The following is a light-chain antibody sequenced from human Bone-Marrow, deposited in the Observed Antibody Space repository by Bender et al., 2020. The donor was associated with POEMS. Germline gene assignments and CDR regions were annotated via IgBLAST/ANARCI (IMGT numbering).Light chain of an antibody. CDR1: NNDVGNYNL. Sequence: QSALTQPASVSGSPGQSITISCTGSNNDVGNYNLVSWYLQHPGIAPNLIIYAGTKRPSGVSTRFSGSKSGNTASLKISGLQAEDEADYYCCSYSASTIVLFGGGSKLTVL. V-gene: IGLV2-23*01. CDR3: CSYSASTIVL. CDR2: AGT. J-gene: IGLJ2*01.